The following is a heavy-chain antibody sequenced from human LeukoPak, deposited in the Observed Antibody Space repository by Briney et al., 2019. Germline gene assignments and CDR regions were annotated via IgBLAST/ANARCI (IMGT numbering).Heavy chain of an antibody. Sequence: SGGSLRLSCAASGFTFSSYAMSWVRQAPGKGLEWVSAISGSGGSTYYADSVKGRFTISRDNSKNTLYLQMNSLRAEDTAVYYCAKAGQSGSYLRDAFDIWGQGTMVTVSS. J-gene: IGHJ3*02. V-gene: IGHV3-23*01. CDR2: ISGSGGST. D-gene: IGHD1-26*01. CDR3: AKAGQSGSYLRDAFDI. CDR1: GFTFSSYA.